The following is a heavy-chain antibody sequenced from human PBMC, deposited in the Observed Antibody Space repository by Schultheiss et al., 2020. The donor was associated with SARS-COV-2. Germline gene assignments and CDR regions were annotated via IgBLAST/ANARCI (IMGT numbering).Heavy chain of an antibody. D-gene: IGHD2-2*01. V-gene: IGHV4-59*12. Sequence: SQTLSLTCTVSGGSICSYYWSWIRQPPGKGLEWIGYIYYSGSTNYNPSLKSRVTMSVATSRKQFSLKLSSVTAEDTATYYCARTVVVQGGYLMDVWGKGTTVTVSS. CDR1: GGSICSYY. CDR3: ARTVVVQGGYLMDV. CDR2: IYYSGST. J-gene: IGHJ6*03.